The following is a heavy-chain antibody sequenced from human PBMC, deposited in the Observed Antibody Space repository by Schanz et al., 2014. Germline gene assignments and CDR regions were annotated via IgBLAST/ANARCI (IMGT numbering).Heavy chain of an antibody. CDR1: GFTVSINY. CDR3: AKIRYDSSGYYLPYYGMDV. D-gene: IGHD3-22*01. CDR2: ISGSGGST. V-gene: IGHV3-23*04. Sequence: EVQLVESGGGLVQPGGSLRLSCAASGFTVSINYMSWVRQAPGKGLEWVAGISGSGGSTDYADSVKGRFIIPRDNSNNTLYLQMNSLRAEDTAVYYCAKIRYDSSGYYLPYYGMDVWGQGTTVIVSS. J-gene: IGHJ6*02.